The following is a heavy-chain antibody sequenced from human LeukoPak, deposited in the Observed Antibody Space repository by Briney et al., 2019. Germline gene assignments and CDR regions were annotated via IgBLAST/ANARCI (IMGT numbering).Heavy chain of an antibody. J-gene: IGHJ4*02. V-gene: IGHV1-2*02. CDR1: GYTFTGYY. CDR3: ARAFAYCGGDYYYNY. D-gene: IGHD2-21*02. Sequence: ASVKVSCQASGYTFTGYYMHWVRQAPGQGLEWMGWINPNSGGTNYAQKFQGRVTMTRDTSISTAYMELSRLRSDDTAVYYCARAFAYCGGDYYYNYWGQGTLVTVSS. CDR2: INPNSGGT.